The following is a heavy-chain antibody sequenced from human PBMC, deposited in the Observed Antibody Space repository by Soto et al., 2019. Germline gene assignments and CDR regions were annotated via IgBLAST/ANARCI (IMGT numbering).Heavy chain of an antibody. J-gene: IGHJ4*02. V-gene: IGHV4-34*01. CDR3: ARGNGMILAVQGDAPDKYYLDS. CDR2: INHSGNI. CDR1: GGSFSGYY. Sequence: PSETLSLTCAVYGGSFSGYYWSWIRQPPGKGLEWIGEINHSGNINYNPSLKSCVTISVDTYKNQFSLKLRSVTAADTAIYYCARGNGMILAVQGDAPDKYYLDSWSQGPLVTLSS. D-gene: IGHD3-22*01.